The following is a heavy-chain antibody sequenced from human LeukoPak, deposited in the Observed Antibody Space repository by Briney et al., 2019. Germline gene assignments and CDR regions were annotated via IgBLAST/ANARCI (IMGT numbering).Heavy chain of an antibody. D-gene: IGHD3-22*01. CDR3: ARHVHVSMIVVILSDYFDY. CDR1: GGSFSGHS. CDR2: ISHTGSF. J-gene: IGHJ4*02. Sequence: SETLSLTCAVYGGSFSGHSWSWIRQAPGKGLEWIGEISHTGSFNYNPSLKSRVTISADTSKNQFSLRLSSVTAADTAVYYCARHVHVSMIVVILSDYFDYWGRGTLVSVSS. V-gene: IGHV4-34*01.